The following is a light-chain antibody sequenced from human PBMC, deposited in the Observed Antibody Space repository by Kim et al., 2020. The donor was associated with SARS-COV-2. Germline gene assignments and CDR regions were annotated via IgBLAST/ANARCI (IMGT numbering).Light chain of an antibody. CDR1: NSNIGGNT. V-gene: IGLV1-44*01. CDR3: QSYDSSLSSCV. J-gene: IGLJ7*01. CDR2: SNN. Sequence: GQRVTISCSGSNSNIGGNTVNWYQQVPGTAPTLLIYSNNQRPAGVPDRFSGSKSGTSASLAITGLRAEDEAVYYCQSYDSSLSSCVFGGGTQLTVL.